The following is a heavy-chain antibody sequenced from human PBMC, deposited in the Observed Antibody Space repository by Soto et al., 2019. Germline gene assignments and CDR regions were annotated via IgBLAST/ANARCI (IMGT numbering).Heavy chain of an antibody. Sequence: EVQLLESGGGLVQPGGSLRLSCAASGFTFSSYAMSWVRQAPGKGLEWVSAISGSGGSTYYADSVKGRFTIARDNSQNTLYLQMNSLRAEDTAVYYCAKALLLLPPTNEYFQHWGQGTLVTFSS. CDR2: ISGSGGST. CDR1: GFTFSSYA. D-gene: IGHD2-15*01. CDR3: AKALLLLPPTNEYFQH. J-gene: IGHJ1*01. V-gene: IGHV3-23*01.